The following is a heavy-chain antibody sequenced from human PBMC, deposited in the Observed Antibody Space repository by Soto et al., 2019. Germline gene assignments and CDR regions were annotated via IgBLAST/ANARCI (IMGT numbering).Heavy chain of an antibody. CDR1: GGSISSSNW. J-gene: IGHJ6*02. D-gene: IGHD2-2*01. CDR3: ARTVVVPAATPDV. V-gene: IGHV4-4*02. CDR2: IYHSGST. Sequence: SETLSLTCAVSGGSISSSNWWSWVRQPPGKGLEWIGEIYHSGSTNYNPSLKSRVTISVDKSKNQFSLKLSSVTAADTAVYYCARTVVVPAATPDVWGQGTTVTVSS.